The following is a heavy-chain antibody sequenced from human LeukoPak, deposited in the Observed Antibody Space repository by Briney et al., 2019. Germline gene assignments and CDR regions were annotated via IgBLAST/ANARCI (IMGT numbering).Heavy chain of an antibody. CDR1: GYTFTTYY. J-gene: IGHJ4*02. Sequence: ASVKVSCKASGYTFTTYYVHWVRQAPGQGLEWMGIINPSGGSTSYAQKFQGRLTVTRDMSTSTVYMELSSLGSEDTAVYYCARDRGVLRYFDWLFEFDYWGQGTLVTVSS. D-gene: IGHD3-9*01. V-gene: IGHV1-46*01. CDR2: INPSGGST. CDR3: ARDRGVLRYFDWLFEFDY.